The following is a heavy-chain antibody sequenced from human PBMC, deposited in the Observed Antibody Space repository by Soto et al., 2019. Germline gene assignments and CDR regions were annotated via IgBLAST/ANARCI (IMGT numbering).Heavy chain of an antibody. Sequence: QVQLVESGGGVVQPGGSLRLSCAAFGFTFSTYCMHWVRQAPGKGLGWVAVISYDGSNKYYADSVKGRFTISRDNSKNTLYLQMNTLRAEDTAVYYCAKDDCISTSCYYFDYWGQGTLVTVSS. CDR1: GFTFSTYC. CDR2: ISYDGSNK. J-gene: IGHJ4*02. V-gene: IGHV3-30*18. D-gene: IGHD2-2*01. CDR3: AKDDCISTSCYYFDY.